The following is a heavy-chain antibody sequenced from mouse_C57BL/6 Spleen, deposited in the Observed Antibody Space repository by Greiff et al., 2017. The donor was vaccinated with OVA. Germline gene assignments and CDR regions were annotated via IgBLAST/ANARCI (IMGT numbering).Heavy chain of an antibody. CDR1: GYTFTSYW. CDR2: IYPGSGST. Sequence: QVQLQQPGAELVKPGASVKMSCKASGYTFTSYWITWVKQRPGQGLAWIGDIYPGSGSTNYNEKFKSKATLTVDTSSSTAYMQLSSLTSEDSAVYYCARRQDGYYERWYFDVWGTGTTVTVSS. D-gene: IGHD2-3*01. CDR3: ARRQDGYYERWYFDV. J-gene: IGHJ1*03. V-gene: IGHV1-55*01.